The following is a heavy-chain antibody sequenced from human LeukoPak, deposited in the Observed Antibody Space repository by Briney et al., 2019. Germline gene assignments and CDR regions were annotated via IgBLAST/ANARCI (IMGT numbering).Heavy chain of an antibody. J-gene: IGHJ4*02. CDR3: AKEAGGNPGNDY. CDR1: GYSISSGYY. Sequence: NPSETLSLTCAVSGYSISSGYYWGWIRQPPGKGLERIGSIYHSGSTYYNPSLKSRVTISVDTSKNQFSLKLSSVTAADTAVYYCAKEAGGNPGNDYWGQGTLVTVSS. CDR2: IYHSGST. D-gene: IGHD4-23*01. V-gene: IGHV4-38-2*02.